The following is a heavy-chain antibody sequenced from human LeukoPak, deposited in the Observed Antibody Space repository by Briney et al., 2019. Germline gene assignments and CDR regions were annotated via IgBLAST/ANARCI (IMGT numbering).Heavy chain of an antibody. V-gene: IGHV3-48*03. CDR2: ISASGNTK. J-gene: IGHJ4*02. D-gene: IGHD1-1*01. Sequence: GGSLRLSCAASGFTFSSYEVIWVRQAPGKGLEWVSYISASGNTKYYAGSVKGRFTVSRDNAKNSLYLQMNSLRAEDTAVYYCAREGYYYFDYWGQGTLVTVSS. CDR3: AREGYYYFDY. CDR1: GFTFSSYE.